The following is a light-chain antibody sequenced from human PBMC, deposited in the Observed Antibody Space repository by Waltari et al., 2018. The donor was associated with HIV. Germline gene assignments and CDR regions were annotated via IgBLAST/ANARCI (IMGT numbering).Light chain of an antibody. Sequence: DIQMTQSPSSLPASVGDRLTITCRASQTINRDLNWYQQKPGQGPTLLISAASTLGSGVPSRFSGSVSGAEFTLSISSVQPEDFATYYCLQTYGSPLTFGPGTTLEVK. CDR1: QTINRD. CDR3: LQTYGSPLT. J-gene: IGKJ3*01. V-gene: IGKV1-39*01. CDR2: AAS.